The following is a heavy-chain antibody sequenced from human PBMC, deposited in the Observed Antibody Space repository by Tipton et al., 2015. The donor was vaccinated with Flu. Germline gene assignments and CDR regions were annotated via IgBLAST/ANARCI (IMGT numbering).Heavy chain of an antibody. CDR1: GFTFSTYA. J-gene: IGHJ6*02. CDR3: AKDSGYDPYYGMDV. D-gene: IGHD5-12*01. V-gene: IGHV3-23*01. CDR2: ISGSGGST. Sequence: SLRLSCATSGFTFSTYAMSWVRQAPGKGLEWVSGISGSGGSTYFAYSVKGRFTISRDNFKNTLYLQMNSLRAEDTAVYYCAKDSGYDPYYGMDVWGQGTTVTVSS.